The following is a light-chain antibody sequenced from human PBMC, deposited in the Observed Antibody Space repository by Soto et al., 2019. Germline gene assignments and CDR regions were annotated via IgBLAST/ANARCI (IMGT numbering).Light chain of an antibody. CDR1: SSDVGGYNF. Sequence: QSALTQPRSVSGSPGQSVTISCTGTSSDVGGYNFVSWYQQYPGKAPKLMIYDVSKRPSGVSDRFSGSKSGNTASLTISGLQAADEADYYCCSYAGSYTYVFGSGTKVTVL. CDR3: CSYAGSYTYV. J-gene: IGLJ1*01. CDR2: DVS. V-gene: IGLV2-11*01.